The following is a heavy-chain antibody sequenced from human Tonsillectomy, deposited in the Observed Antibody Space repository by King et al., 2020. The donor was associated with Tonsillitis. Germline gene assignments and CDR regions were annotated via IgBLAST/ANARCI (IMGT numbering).Heavy chain of an antibody. V-gene: IGHV3-30-3*01. D-gene: IGHD7-27*01. CDR2: ISYDGSNK. J-gene: IGHJ4*02. CDR3: ARDGRELTGDYYFDC. Sequence: VQLVESGGGVVQPGRSLRLSCAASGFTFSSYAMHWVRQAPGKGLEWVAVISYDGSNKYYADSVKGRFTISRDNSKNKLYLQMNSLRGEDTAVYYCARDGRELTGDYYFDCWGQGTLVTGSS. CDR1: GFTFSSYA.